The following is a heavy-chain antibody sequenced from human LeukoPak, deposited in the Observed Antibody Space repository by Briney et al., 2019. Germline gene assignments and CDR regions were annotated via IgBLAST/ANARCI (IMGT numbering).Heavy chain of an antibody. V-gene: IGHV3-66*01. CDR1: GFTVSSNY. Sequence: GGSLRLSCAASGFTVSSNYMSWVRQAPGKGLEWVSVIYSGGSTYYADSVKGRFTISRDNSKNTLYLQMNSLRAEDTAVYYCARDFWSGYFKQNGPFDYWGQGTLVTVSS. CDR2: IYSGGST. J-gene: IGHJ4*02. D-gene: IGHD3-3*01. CDR3: ARDFWSGYFKQNGPFDY.